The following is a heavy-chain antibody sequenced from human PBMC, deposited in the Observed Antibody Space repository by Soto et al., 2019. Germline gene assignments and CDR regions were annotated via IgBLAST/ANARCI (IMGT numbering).Heavy chain of an antibody. V-gene: IGHV4-31*03. CDR3: ARDRTHYYNQASTSFDI. D-gene: IGHD3-10*01. J-gene: IGHJ3*02. CDR1: GGSISSGGYY. Sequence: QVQLQESGPGLVKPSQTLSLTCTVSGGSISSGGYYWSWIRQHPGKGLEWIGYIYYSGSTYYKPSLKSRVTISVDTSKNQFSLKLSSVTAADTAVYYCARDRTHYYNQASTSFDIWGQGTMVTVSS. CDR2: IYYSGST.